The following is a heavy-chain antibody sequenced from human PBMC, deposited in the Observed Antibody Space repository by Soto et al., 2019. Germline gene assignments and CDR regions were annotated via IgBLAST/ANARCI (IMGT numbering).Heavy chain of an antibody. J-gene: IGHJ4*02. V-gene: IGHV1-18*01. CDR3: ARDYEGYCSGGSCCPLDY. Sequence: QVQLVQSGAEVKKPGASVKVSCKASGYTFTSYGISWVRQAPGQGLEWMGWISAYNGNTNYAQKLQGRVTMTTDTSTSTAYMELRSLRSDDTAVYYCARDYEGYCSGGSCCPLDYWGQGTLVTVSS. CDR1: GYTFTSYG. CDR2: ISAYNGNT. D-gene: IGHD2-15*01.